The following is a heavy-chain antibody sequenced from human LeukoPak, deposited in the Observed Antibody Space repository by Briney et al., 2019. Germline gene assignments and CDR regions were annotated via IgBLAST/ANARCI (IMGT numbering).Heavy chain of an antibody. CDR2: IYSGGNT. J-gene: IGHJ1*01. D-gene: IGHD4-17*01. Sequence: PGGSLRLSCAASGFTVSTIYMTWVRQAPGKGLEWASIIYSGGNTYYADSVKGRFTISRDNSKNTLYLQMNSLRVEDTAVYYCARGYGDHVGPFYFQRWGQGTLVTVSS. CDR3: ARGYGDHVGPFYFQR. CDR1: GFTVSTIY. V-gene: IGHV3-66*01.